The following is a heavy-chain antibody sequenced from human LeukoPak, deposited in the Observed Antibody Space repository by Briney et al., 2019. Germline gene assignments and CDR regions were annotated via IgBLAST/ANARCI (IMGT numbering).Heavy chain of an antibody. V-gene: IGHV3-30*02. J-gene: IGHJ4*02. CDR1: GFIFSTYG. Sequence: GGSRTLSCAASGFIFSTYGMHWVRQAPGKGLEWVSFITYEGGYNQYYAESVKGRFTISRDNSKNTLYLQMISLRLEDAAVYYCAKDKEYASGSYPIESWGQGTLVTVSS. D-gene: IGHD3-10*01. CDR2: ITYEGGYNQ. CDR3: AKDKEYASGSYPIES.